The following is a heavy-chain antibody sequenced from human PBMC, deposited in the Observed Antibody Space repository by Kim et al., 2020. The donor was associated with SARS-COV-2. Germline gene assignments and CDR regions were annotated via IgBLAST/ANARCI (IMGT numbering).Heavy chain of an antibody. V-gene: IGHV4-31*02. D-gene: IGHD3-10*01. CDR3: ARGGRGSGSPRYYFDY. Sequence: SLKGRVTLSVDTSKNQFSLKLSSVTAADTAVYYCARGGRGSGSPRYYFDYWGQGTLVTVSS. J-gene: IGHJ4*02.